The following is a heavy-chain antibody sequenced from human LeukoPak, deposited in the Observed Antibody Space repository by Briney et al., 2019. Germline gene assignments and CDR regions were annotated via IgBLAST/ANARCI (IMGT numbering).Heavy chain of an antibody. CDR2: ISYDGSNK. D-gene: IGHD5-18*01. V-gene: IGHV3-30*03. J-gene: IGHJ4*02. CDR1: GFTFSTYG. Sequence: GGSLRLSCAASGFTFSTYGMHWVRQAPGKGLEWVAVISYDGSNKYYADSVKGRFTISRDNSKNTLYLQMNSLRAEDTAVYYCARAVDTAMVPGFDYWGQGTLVTVSS. CDR3: ARAVDTAMVPGFDY.